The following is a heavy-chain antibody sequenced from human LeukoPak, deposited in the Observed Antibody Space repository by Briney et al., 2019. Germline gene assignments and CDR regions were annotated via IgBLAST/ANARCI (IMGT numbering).Heavy chain of an antibody. V-gene: IGHV3-48*03. CDR3: SRDGPGGY. Sequence: GGSLRLSCAASGFTLSTYEMNWVRQAPGKGLEWVSYISISGGAKYYADSVEGRFTISRDNAKNSPYLQMSSLRVEDTAVYYCSRDGPGGYWGQGTLVTVSS. CDR2: ISISGGAK. CDR1: GFTLSTYE. D-gene: IGHD1-14*01. J-gene: IGHJ4*02.